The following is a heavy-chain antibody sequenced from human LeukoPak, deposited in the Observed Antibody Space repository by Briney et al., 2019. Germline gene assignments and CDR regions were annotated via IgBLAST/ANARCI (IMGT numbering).Heavy chain of an antibody. CDR1: GGSISGHY. CDR3: ARDPSYSSSSSYYYYGMDV. V-gene: IGHV4-59*11. D-gene: IGHD6-13*01. Sequence: PSETLSLTCTVSGGSISGHYWSWIRQPPGKGLEWIGYIYHSGSTNYNPSLKSRVTISVDTSKNQFPLKVSSVTAADTAVYYCARDPSYSSSSSYYYYGMDVWGQGTTVTVSS. CDR2: IYHSGST. J-gene: IGHJ6*02.